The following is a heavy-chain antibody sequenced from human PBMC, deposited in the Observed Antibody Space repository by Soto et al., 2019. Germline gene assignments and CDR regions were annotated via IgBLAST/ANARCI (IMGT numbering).Heavy chain of an antibody. CDR1: GFRFSDFA. J-gene: IGHJ4*02. CDR2: MTGTASSR. D-gene: IGHD5-12*01. CDR3: AKGAEGYVVSSLDS. V-gene: IGHV3-23*01. Sequence: EVQLLESGGGCVQPGGSLRLSCAASGFRFSDFAMTWVRQAPGSGLEWVSAMTGTASSRYYADSGKGRFTISRDNYKNTLYLQINSLRAEDTAIYYCAKGAEGYVVSSLDSWGQGTLVTVSS.